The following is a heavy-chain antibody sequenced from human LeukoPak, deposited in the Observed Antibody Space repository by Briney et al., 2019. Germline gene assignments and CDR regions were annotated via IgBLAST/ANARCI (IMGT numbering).Heavy chain of an antibody. D-gene: IGHD1-1*01. Sequence: ASVRVSCKASGYTFTSYGITWVRQAPGQGLEWMGWINVHNGNTHYAQNLQDRITMTTDTSSTTVYMELRSLKSDDTAVYFCAKAPSAHWPSDYWGQGTLVTVSS. V-gene: IGHV1-18*01. CDR1: GYTFTSYG. J-gene: IGHJ4*02. CDR2: INVHNGNT. CDR3: AKAPSAHWPSDY.